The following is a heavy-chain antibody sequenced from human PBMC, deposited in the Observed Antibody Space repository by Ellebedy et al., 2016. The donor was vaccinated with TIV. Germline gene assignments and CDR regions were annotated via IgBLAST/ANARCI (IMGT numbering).Heavy chain of an antibody. CDR1: GGSIGSYY. CDR2: IYYSGST. D-gene: IGHD3-3*01. CDR3: AIEAGAIHDFWSGYYPNGMDV. J-gene: IGHJ6*02. V-gene: IGHV4-59*12. Sequence: MPSETLSLTCTVSGGSIGSYYWSWIRQPPGKGLEWIGYIYYSGSTNYNPSLKSRVTISVDTSKNQFSLKLSSVTAADTAVYYCAIEAGAIHDFWSGYYPNGMDVWGQGTTVTVSS.